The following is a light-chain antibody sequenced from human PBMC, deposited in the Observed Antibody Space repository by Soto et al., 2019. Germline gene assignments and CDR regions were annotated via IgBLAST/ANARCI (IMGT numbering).Light chain of an antibody. CDR2: GAS. CDR1: QGIGDT. J-gene: IGKJ1*01. CDR3: QQYNNWPPWT. V-gene: IGKV3-15*01. Sequence: EVVMTQSPATLSVSPGECVTLSCRANQGIGDTLAWYQHKPGQTPRLLIYGASTRATGIPARFSGSGSGTEFTLTISSLQSEDFAVYYCQQYNNWPPWTFGQGTKVDIK.